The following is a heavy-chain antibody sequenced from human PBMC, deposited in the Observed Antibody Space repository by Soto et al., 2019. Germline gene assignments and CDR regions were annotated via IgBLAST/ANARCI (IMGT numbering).Heavy chain of an antibody. Sequence: SETLSLTCAVYGGSFSGYYWSCIRQPPWKGLEWIGGINPSGCTNYNPSLKSRVTISVDTSKNQFSLKLSSVTAAHTAVYYCASDYDFTLGYWGQGTMVTVSS. J-gene: IGHJ4*02. CDR3: ASDYDFTLGY. D-gene: IGHD3-3*01. CDR1: GGSFSGYY. CDR2: INPSGCT. V-gene: IGHV4-34*01.